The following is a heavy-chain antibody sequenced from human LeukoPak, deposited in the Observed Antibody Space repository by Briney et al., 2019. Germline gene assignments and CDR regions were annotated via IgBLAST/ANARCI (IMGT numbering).Heavy chain of an antibody. J-gene: IGHJ6*02. CDR1: GGSVSSGSYY. D-gene: IGHD2-15*01. CDR2: IHYSGST. Sequence: SETLSLTCTVSGGSVSSGSYYWSWIRQPPGKGLEWIGYIHYSGSTNYNPSLKSRVTISVDTSKNQFSLKLSSVTAADTAVYYCARALGYCSGGSCYGYYYGMDVWGQGTTVTVSS. V-gene: IGHV4-61*01. CDR3: ARALGYCSGGSCYGYYYGMDV.